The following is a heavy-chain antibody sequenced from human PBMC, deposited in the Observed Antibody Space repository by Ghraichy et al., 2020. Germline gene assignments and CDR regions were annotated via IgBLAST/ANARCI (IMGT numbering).Heavy chain of an antibody. V-gene: IGHV3-30-3*01. D-gene: IGHD6-13*01. J-gene: IGHJ3*02. Sequence: GGSLRLSCAASGFTFSSYAMHWVRQAPGKGLEWVAVISYDGSNKYYADSVKGRFTISRDNSKNTLYLQMNSLRAEDTAVYYCARHSSSWDDAFDIWGQGTMVTVSS. CDR3: ARHSSSWDDAFDI. CDR2: ISYDGSNK. CDR1: GFTFSSYA.